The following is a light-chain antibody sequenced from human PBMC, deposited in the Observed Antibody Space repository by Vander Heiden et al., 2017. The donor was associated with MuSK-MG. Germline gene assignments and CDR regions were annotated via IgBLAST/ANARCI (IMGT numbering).Light chain of an antibody. V-gene: IGKV1-5*01. J-gene: IGKJ2*01. CDR2: DAS. CDR3: QQYDNAQYT. CDR1: QSISTW. Sequence: DIQMTQSPSTLAASVGDRVSITCRASQSISTWLAWYQQKPGKAPKLLIFDASKLEIGVPSRFSGRGSGTEFTLTISSLQPDDFATYYCQQYDNAQYTFGQGTKLEIK.